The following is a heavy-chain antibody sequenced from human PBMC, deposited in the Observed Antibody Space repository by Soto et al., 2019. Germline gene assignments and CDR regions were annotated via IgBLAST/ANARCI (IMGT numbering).Heavy chain of an antibody. Sequence: ASVKVSCQASGYSFSSYTITWVRQAPGQGLQWMGWISPYSGFTNYPQNFQGRVSMTTDPSTTTAYMELRSLRSDDTAFYYCARDRGSSSVVPDGIDYWGQGTLVTVSS. D-gene: IGHD2-2*01. V-gene: IGHV1-18*04. CDR3: ARDRGSSSVVPDGIDY. CDR2: ISPYSGFT. J-gene: IGHJ4*02. CDR1: GYSFSSYT.